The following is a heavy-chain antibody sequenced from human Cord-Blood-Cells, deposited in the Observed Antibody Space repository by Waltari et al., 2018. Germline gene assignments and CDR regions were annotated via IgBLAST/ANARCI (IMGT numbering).Heavy chain of an antibody. V-gene: IGHV4-34*01. CDR2: INHSGST. D-gene: IGHD7-27*01. CDR3: ARARDLNWGFSFDY. Sequence: QVQLQQWGAGLLKPSETLSLTCAVYGGSFSGYYWSWICQPPGKGLEWIGEINHSGSTNYNPSLKSRVTISVDTSKNQFSLKLSSVTAADTAVYYCARARDLNWGFSFDYWGQGTLVTVSS. J-gene: IGHJ4*02. CDR1: GGSFSGYY.